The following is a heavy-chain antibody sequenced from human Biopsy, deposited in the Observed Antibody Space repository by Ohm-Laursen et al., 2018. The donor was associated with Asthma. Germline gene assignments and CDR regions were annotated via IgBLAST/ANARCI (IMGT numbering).Heavy chain of an antibody. CDR3: ARCQVGYSSGWSLLLKKIYYPGMDV. J-gene: IGHJ6*02. Sequence: VKISCKAPGGTFSNFAISWVRQAPGQGLEWLGGIMTVFGTTNYAQKFQGRVTITADESTSTAYMEVTSLRSEDTAIYYCARCQVGYSSGWSLLLKKIYYPGMDVWGQGTAVTVS. CDR2: IMTVFGTT. D-gene: IGHD6-19*01. V-gene: IGHV1-69*13. CDR1: GGTFSNFA.